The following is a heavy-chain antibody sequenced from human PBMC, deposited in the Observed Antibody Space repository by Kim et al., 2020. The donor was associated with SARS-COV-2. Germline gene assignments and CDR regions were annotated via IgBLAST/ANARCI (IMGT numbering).Heavy chain of an antibody. CDR1: GGTFSSYA. J-gene: IGHJ6*03. CDR3: ARIRSVRSAPNYSYMDV. V-gene: IGHV1-69*04. D-gene: IGHD2-8*01. Sequence: SVKVSCKASGGTFSSYAISWVRQAPGQGLEWMGRIIPVFDSANYAQKFQGRVTVTADKSTSTAYMELSSLRSEDTAVYYCARIRSVRSAPNYSYMDVWGKGTAVTVSS. CDR2: IIPVFDSA.